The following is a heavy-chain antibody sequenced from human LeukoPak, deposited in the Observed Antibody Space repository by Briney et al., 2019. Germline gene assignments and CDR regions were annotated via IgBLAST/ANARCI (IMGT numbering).Heavy chain of an antibody. CDR2: ISSSSGYI. CDR1: GFSFSSYS. CDR3: ASGYYYVYFDY. V-gene: IGHV3-21*01. Sequence: GGSLRLSCAASGFSFSSYSMNWVRQAPAKGLEWVSSISSSSGYIYYADSVKGRFTISRDNAKNSLYLRMNSLRAEDTAFIYCASGYYYVYFDYWGQGTLVTVSS. D-gene: IGHD3-22*01. J-gene: IGHJ4*02.